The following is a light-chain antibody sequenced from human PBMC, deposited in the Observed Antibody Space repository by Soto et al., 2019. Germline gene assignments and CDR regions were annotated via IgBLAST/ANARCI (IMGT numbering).Light chain of an antibody. J-gene: IGKJ1*01. CDR3: QQSYSMPIT. Sequence: IHMTPSPSSLSASVGDGVTTTCRASQSIPDYLNWYQQKPGKAPKLLIYGAFNLQSGVPSRFSGSGSGTDFTLTISSLQPEDFATYFCQQSYSMPITFGQGTKVDIK. CDR2: GAF. V-gene: IGKV1-39*01. CDR1: QSIPDY.